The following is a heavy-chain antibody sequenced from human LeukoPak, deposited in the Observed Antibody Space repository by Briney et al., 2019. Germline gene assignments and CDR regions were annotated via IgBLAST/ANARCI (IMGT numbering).Heavy chain of an antibody. D-gene: IGHD1-1*01. Sequence: PSETLSLTCTVSGDSIRSNNYYWGWIRQPPGKGLEWIGEIYHSGSPNYNPSLKSRVTISVDKSRNHFSLNLSSVTAADTAVYYCARVNINNWHSCDYWAREPWSPSPQ. CDR1: GDSIRSNNY. J-gene: IGHJ4*02. CDR3: ARVNINNWHSCDY. CDR2: IYHSGSP. V-gene: IGHV4-39*07.